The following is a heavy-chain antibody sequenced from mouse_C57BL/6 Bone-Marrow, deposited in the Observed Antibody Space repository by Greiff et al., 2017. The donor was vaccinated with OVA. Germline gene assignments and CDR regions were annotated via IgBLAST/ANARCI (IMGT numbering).Heavy chain of an antibody. V-gene: IGHV1-80*01. Sequence: VQLVESGAELVKPGASVKLSCTASGYAFSSYWMNWVKQRPGKGLEWIGQIYPGDGDTNYNGKFKGKATLTVDKSYSTTYMQLGGLASEDSAVYFCARAACWDRGTRVTVTA. CDR1: GYAFSSYW. J-gene: IGHJ3*01. CDR2: IYPGDGDT. CDR3: ARAAC.